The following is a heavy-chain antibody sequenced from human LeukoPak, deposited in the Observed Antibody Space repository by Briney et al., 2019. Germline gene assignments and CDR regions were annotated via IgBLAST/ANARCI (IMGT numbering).Heavy chain of an antibody. CDR3: ARRGGGYDYVFDY. Sequence: PSETLSLTCAVSGGSISSGGYSWRWIRQPPGKGLEWIGYIYHSGSTYYNPSLKSRVTISVDRSKNQFSLKLSSVTAADTAVYYCARRGGGYDYVFDYWGQGTLVTVSS. CDR2: IYHSGST. CDR1: GGSISSGGYS. J-gene: IGHJ4*02. V-gene: IGHV4-30-2*01. D-gene: IGHD5-12*01.